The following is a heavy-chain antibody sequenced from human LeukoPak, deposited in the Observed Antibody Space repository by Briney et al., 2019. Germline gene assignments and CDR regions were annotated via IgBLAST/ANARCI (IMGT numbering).Heavy chain of an antibody. D-gene: IGHD5-24*01. J-gene: IGHJ4*02. CDR2: ISHDERTK. V-gene: IGHV3-30*04. CDR3: ARPSPPGDGYNPPDH. Sequence: GGSLRLSCVVSGFNFDNFAMHWVRQPLGKGLEWVAVISHDERTKYYADSMKGRITISRDNSKNTLFLQMNNLRTEDTAVYLCARPSPPGDGYNPPDHWGQGTLVTVSS. CDR1: GFNFDNFA.